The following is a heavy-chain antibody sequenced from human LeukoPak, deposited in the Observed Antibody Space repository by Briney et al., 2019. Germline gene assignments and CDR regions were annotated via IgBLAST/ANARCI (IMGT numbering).Heavy chain of an antibody. J-gene: IGHJ6*03. Sequence: ASVKVSCKASGYTFTGYYMHWVRQAPGQGLEWTGWINPNSGGTNYAQKFQGRVTMTRDTSISTAYMELSRLRSDDTAVYYCAREGYSSSPPYYYYYMDVWGKGTTVTVSS. CDR2: INPNSGGT. CDR1: GYTFTGYY. CDR3: AREGYSSSPPYYYYYMDV. D-gene: IGHD6-6*01. V-gene: IGHV1-2*02.